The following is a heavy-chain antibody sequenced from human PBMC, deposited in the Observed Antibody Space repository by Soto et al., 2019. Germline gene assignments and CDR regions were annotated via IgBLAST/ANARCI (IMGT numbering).Heavy chain of an antibody. Sequence: GGSLRLSCAASGFTFSSYAMSWVRQAPGKGLEWVSAISGSGGSTYYADSVKGRFTISRDNSKNTLYLQMNSLRAEDTAVYYCAKDVSIVVVPAVQPPPVMDVWGKGTTVTVSS. D-gene: IGHD2-2*01. CDR3: AKDVSIVVVPAVQPPPVMDV. J-gene: IGHJ6*03. CDR2: ISGSGGST. CDR1: GFTFSSYA. V-gene: IGHV3-23*01.